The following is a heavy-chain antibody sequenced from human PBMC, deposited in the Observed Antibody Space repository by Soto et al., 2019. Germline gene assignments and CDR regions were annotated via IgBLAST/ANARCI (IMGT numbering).Heavy chain of an antibody. J-gene: IGHJ6*02. CDR1: GFTFSNAW. CDR3: TTEGTGTTGYYYYGMDV. CDR2: IKSKTDGGTT. D-gene: IGHD1-7*01. Sequence: EVQLVESGGGLVKPGGSLRLSCAASGFTFSNAWMNWVRRAPGKGLEWVGRIKSKTDGGTTDYAAPVKGRFTISRDDSKNTLYLQMNSLKTEDTAVYYCTTEGTGTTGYYYYGMDVWGQGTTVTVSS. V-gene: IGHV3-15*07.